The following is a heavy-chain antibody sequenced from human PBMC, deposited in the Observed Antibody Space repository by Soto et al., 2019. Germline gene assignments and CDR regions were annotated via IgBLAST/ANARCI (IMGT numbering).Heavy chain of an antibody. D-gene: IGHD3-10*01. CDR3: ATTQSSATFKTYYYDMHV. V-gene: IGHV5-51*01. CDR1: GHSFTNYW. CDR2: IYPDDSET. Sequence: GESLKISCKASGHSFTNYWIVWVRQMPGKGREWMGTIYPDDSETRDSPSFEGQVTISADKSINTAYLQWSSLKASDTAIYYCATTQSSATFKTYYYDMHVWGQGTTVTVSS. J-gene: IGHJ6*02.